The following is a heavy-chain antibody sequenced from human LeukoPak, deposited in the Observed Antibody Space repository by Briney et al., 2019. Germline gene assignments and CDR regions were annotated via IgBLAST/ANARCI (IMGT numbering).Heavy chain of an antibody. CDR3: TRGGPNNSGYAADGFDI. J-gene: IGHJ3*02. CDR2: IYYTGSA. V-gene: IGHV4-59*01. CDR1: GDSMRGYY. D-gene: IGHD3-22*01. Sequence: SETLSLTCTVSGDSMRGYYWSWIRQPPGEGLEWIAHIYYTGSANYNPSLKSRVIISVDTSNNQFSLELSSVTATDAGVYFCTRGGPNNSGYAADGFDIWGQGTMVAVSS.